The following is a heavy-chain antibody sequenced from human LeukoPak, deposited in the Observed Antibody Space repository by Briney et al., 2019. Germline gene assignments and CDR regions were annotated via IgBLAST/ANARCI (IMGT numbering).Heavy chain of an antibody. CDR3: AKVSQDPFEGGYYDSSGYFDY. D-gene: IGHD3-22*01. V-gene: IGHV3-23*01. J-gene: IGHJ4*02. CDR1: GFTFSSYA. Sequence: PGGSLRLSCAASGFTFSSYAMSWVRQAPGKGLEWVSAISGSGGSTYYADSVKGRFTISRDNSKNTLYLQMNSLRAEDTAVYYCAKVSQDPFEGGYYDSSGYFDYWGQGTLVTVSS. CDR2: ISGSGGST.